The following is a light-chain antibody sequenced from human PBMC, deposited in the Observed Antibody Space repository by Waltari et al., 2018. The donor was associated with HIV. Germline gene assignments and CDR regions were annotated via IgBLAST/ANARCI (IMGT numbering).Light chain of an antibody. J-gene: IGLJ3*02. CDR2: SNI. CDR3: AAWDDSLNGLWV. V-gene: IGLV1-44*01. Sequence: QSVLTQPPAASGTPGQRVTISCSGSSSNFGSNTATWYQQLPGTAPKLLIYSNIQRPSGLPDRFSGSKSGTSASLAISGLQSDDEADYYCAAWDDSLNGLWVFGGGTKLTVL. CDR1: SSNFGSNT.